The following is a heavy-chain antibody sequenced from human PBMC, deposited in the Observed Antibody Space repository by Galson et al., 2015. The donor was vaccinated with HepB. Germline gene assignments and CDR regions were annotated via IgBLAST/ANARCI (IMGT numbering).Heavy chain of an antibody. CDR3: AKRAAYYFGMDV. V-gene: IGHV3-23*01. Sequence: LRLSCAASGFTFSSYAMNWVRQAPGKGLEWVSRISGSVGGTYYADSVKGRFTISRDNSKNTLYLQMNSLRADDTAVYYCAKRAAYYFGMDVWGQGTTVTVSS. CDR2: ISGSVGGT. CDR1: GFTFSSYA. J-gene: IGHJ6*02.